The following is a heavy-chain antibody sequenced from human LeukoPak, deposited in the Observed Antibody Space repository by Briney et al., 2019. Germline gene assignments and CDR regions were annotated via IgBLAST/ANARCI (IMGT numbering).Heavy chain of an antibody. CDR1: GFTFSSYA. CDR2: ISGSGGST. CDR3: ATRSVGYSSGWYPG. V-gene: IGHV3-23*01. J-gene: IGHJ4*02. Sequence: PGGSLRLSCAASGFTFSSYAMSWVRQAPGKGLEWVSAISGSGGSTYYADSVKGRFTISRDNSENTLYLQMNSLRAEDTAVYYCATRSVGYSSGWYPGWGQGTLVTVSS. D-gene: IGHD6-19*01.